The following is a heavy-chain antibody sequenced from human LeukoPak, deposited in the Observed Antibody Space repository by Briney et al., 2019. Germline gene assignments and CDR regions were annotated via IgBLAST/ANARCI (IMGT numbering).Heavy chain of an antibody. V-gene: IGHV1-46*01. CDR2: INPSGGST. CDR3: ARAPLVGIAAAGTYFQH. CDR1: GYTFTSYY. J-gene: IGHJ1*01. Sequence: ASVKVSCKASGYTFTSYYMHWVRQAPGQGLEWMGIINPSGGSTSYAQKFQGRVTMTRDTSTSTVYMELSSLRSEDTAVYYCARAPLVGIAAAGTYFQHWGQGTLVTVSS. D-gene: IGHD6-13*01.